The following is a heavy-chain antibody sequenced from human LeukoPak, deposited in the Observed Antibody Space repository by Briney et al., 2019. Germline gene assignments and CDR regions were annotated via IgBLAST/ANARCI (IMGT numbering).Heavy chain of an antibody. CDR1: GFTFSTYG. CDR2: ISYDGSNK. D-gene: IGHD6-13*01. V-gene: IGHV3-30*03. Sequence: GGSLRLSCAASGFTFSTYGMHWVRQAPGKGLEWVAVISYDGSNKYYADSVKGRFTISRDNAKNSLYLQMNSLRAEDTALYYCVRGGRGYSSSWYVGYAYYYMDVWGKGTTVTVSS. CDR3: VRGGRGYSSSWYVGYAYYYMDV. J-gene: IGHJ6*03.